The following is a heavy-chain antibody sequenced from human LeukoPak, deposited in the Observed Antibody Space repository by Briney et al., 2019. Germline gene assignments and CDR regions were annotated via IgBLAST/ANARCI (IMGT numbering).Heavy chain of an antibody. CDR2: VSGSGHST. V-gene: IGHV3-23*01. Sequence: GGSLRLSCAASGFTFSIYAMSWVRQAPGKGLEWVSTVSGSGHSTFYADSVKGRFTISRDNSKNTLYLQMSSLRAEDTAFYYCAHHGGGTIRIAAFDIWGQGTMVTVSS. CDR3: AHHGGGTIRIAAFDI. D-gene: IGHD3-3*01. J-gene: IGHJ3*02. CDR1: GFTFSIYA.